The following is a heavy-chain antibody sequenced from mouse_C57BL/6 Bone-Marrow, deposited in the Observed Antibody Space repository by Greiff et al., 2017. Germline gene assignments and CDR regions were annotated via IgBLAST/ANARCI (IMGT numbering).Heavy chain of an antibody. D-gene: IGHD2-4*01. CDR2: SRNKANDYTT. J-gene: IGHJ4*01. V-gene: IGHV7-1*01. CDR1: GFTFSDFY. Sequence: EVKVVESGGGLVQSGRSLRLSCATSGFTFSDFYMEWVRQAPGKGLEWIAASRNKANDYTTEYSASVKGRFIVSRDTSQSILYLQMNALRAEDTAIYYCASHYYDYDYAMDYWGQGTSVTVSS. CDR3: ASHYYDYDYAMDY.